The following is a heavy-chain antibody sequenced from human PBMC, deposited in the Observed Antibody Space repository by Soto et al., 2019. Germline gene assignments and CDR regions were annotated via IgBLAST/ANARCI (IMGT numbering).Heavy chain of an antibody. V-gene: IGHV3-23*01. CDR3: AKGKRDWNPHFDY. Sequence: GGSLRLSCAASGFTSSSYAMSWVRRAPGKGLEWVSAISGSGGSTYYANSVKGRFTISRDNSKNTLYLQMNSLRAEDTAVYYCAKGKRDWNPHFDYWGQGTLVTVSS. J-gene: IGHJ4*02. D-gene: IGHD1-1*01. CDR1: GFTSSSYA. CDR2: ISGSGGST.